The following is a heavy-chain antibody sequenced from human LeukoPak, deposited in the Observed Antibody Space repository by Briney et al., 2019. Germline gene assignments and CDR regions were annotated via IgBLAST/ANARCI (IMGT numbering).Heavy chain of an antibody. J-gene: IGHJ6*03. V-gene: IGHV3-74*01. CDR1: GFTFSSYW. CDR2: INSDGSST. CDR3: ARAFWGAAAFYYYYYYYMDV. D-gene: IGHD6-13*01. Sequence: PGGSLRLSCAASGFTFSSYWMHWVRQAPGKGLVWVSRINSDGSSTSYADSVKGRFTISRDNAKNTLCLQMNSLRAEDTAVYYCARAFWGAAAFYYYYYYYMDVWGKGTTVTISS.